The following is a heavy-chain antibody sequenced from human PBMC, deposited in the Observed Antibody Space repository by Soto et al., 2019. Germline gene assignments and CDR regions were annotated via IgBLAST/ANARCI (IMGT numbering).Heavy chain of an antibody. V-gene: IGHV3-48*02. J-gene: IGHJ4*02. CDR1: EFTFSSFN. CDR3: ARIYRRDGNKYADY. CDR2: ISASSTTV. Sequence: EVQLVESGGGLVQPGESLRLSCAASEFTFSSFNMHWVRQAPGKGLEWVSYISASSTTVHYGDSVKGRFTISRDNAKNSLYLQMNSLRDEDTAVYYCARIYRRDGNKYADYWGQGTLVTVSS. D-gene: IGHD3-16*02.